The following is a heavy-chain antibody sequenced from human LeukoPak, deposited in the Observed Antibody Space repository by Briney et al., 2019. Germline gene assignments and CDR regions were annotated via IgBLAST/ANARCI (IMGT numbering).Heavy chain of an antibody. CDR2: IYYSGST. V-gene: IGHV4-59*01. CDR1: GVSISSYY. J-gene: IGHJ6*02. D-gene: IGHD5/OR15-5a*01. CDR3: ARAGPLKNCAQLSRNGMDV. Sequence: PSETLSLTCTVSGVSISSYYWGWIRQPPGKGLEWIGYIYYSGSTNYNPSLKSRVTISVDTSKNQFSLKLSSVTAADTAVYYCARAGPLKNCAQLSRNGMDVWGQGTTVTVSS.